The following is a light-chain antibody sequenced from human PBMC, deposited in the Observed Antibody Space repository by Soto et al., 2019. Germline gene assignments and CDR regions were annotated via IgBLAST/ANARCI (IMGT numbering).Light chain of an antibody. J-gene: IGLJ2*01. CDR1: SSNIGGNI. CDR3: AAWDDSLNGVV. CDR2: GND. V-gene: IGLV1-44*01. Sequence: QSVLTQPPSASGTPGQRDTISCSGSSSNIGGNIVNWYQQLPGTAPKLLIFGNDQRPSWVPDRFSGSKSGTSASLAISGLQSEDEANYYCAAWDDSLNGVVFGGGTKLTVL.